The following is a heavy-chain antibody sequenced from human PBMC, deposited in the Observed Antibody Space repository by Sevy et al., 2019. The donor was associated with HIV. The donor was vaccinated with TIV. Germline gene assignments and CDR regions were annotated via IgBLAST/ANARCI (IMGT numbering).Heavy chain of an antibody. J-gene: IGHJ4*02. V-gene: IGHV4-59*01. CDR1: GGSISNYY. CDR3: ARDAKRSGYHNYLDY. CDR2: IFYSGSA. D-gene: IGHD3-3*01. Sequence: SETLSLTCTVSGGSISNYYWSWIRQPPGKGLEWIGNIFYSGSANYKSSLESRVTISVDTSKNQFSLELTSVTAADTAIYYCARDAKRSGYHNYLDYWGQGTLVTVSS.